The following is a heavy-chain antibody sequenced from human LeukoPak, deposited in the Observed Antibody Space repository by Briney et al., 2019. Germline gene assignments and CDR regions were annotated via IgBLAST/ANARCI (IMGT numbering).Heavy chain of an antibody. CDR3: ARRSTRPGHIAY. J-gene: IGHJ4*02. CDR1: GGSISSYY. Sequence: PSETLSLTCTVSGGSISSYYWSWIRQPPGKGLEWIGYIYYSGSTNYNPSLKSRVTISVDTSKNQFSLKLSSVTAADTAVYYCARRSTRPGHIAYWGQGTLVTVSS. V-gene: IGHV4-59*01. D-gene: IGHD2-21*01. CDR2: IYYSGST.